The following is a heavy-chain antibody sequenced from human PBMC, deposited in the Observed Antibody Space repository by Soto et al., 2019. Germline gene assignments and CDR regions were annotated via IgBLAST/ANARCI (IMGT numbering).Heavy chain of an antibody. CDR2: INPNSGGT. Sequence: ASVKVSCKASGYTFTGYYIHWVRQAPGQGLEWMGWINPNSGGTNYAQKFQGRVTMTRDTSISTAYMELSRLRSDDTAVYYCARDHIPTYRLPTTYCSGRSCYRSRRYNWFDPWGEGT. CDR3: ARDHIPTYRLPTTYCSGRSCYRSRRYNWFDP. J-gene: IGHJ5*02. V-gene: IGHV1-2*02. D-gene: IGHD2-15*01. CDR1: GYTFTGYY.